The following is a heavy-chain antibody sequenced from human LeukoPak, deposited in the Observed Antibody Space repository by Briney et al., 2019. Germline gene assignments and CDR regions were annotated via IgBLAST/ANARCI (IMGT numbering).Heavy chain of an antibody. CDR3: ARRSSGYDGYYFDC. J-gene: IGHJ4*02. Sequence: EASVKVSCKASGYTFTSYDINWVRQATGQGLEWVGWMNPNSGNTGYAQKFQGRVTMTRNTSISTAYMELSSLRSEDTAVYYCARRSSGYDGYYFDCWGQGTLVTVSS. CDR1: GYTFTSYD. V-gene: IGHV1-8*01. CDR2: MNPNSGNT. D-gene: IGHD5-12*01.